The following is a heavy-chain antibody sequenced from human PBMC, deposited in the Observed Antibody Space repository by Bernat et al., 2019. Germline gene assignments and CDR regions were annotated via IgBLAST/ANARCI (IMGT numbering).Heavy chain of an antibody. J-gene: IGHJ6*03. Sequence: QVQLVQSGAEVKKPGASVKVSCKASGYTFTNYYMHWVRQAPGQGLEWMGIINPSGGSTNYAQKFKGRVTMTRDTSTSTVYMELSSLRSEDTAMYFCARDDHYYDSRSSWTYSYYYMDVWGKGTTVTVSS. D-gene: IGHD3-10*01. CDR3: ARDDHYYDSRSSWTYSYYYMDV. V-gene: IGHV1-46*01. CDR2: INPSGGST. CDR1: GYTFTNYY.